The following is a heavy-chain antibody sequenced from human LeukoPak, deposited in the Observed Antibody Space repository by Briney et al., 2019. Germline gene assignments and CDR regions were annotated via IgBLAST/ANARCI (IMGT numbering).Heavy chain of an antibody. CDR2: VSASGST. J-gene: IGHJ5*02. Sequence: TSDTLSLTCTVSGGSIRGYYRSWIRHPAGKGLEWIGRVSASGSTHYNPSVKSRVTMSVDASRNQFSLKLSSVTAADTAVYFCARDIGYCTSANCYGRFNWFDPWGQGTLVTVSS. V-gene: IGHV4-4*07. CDR1: GGSIRGYY. D-gene: IGHD2-2*01. CDR3: ARDIGYCTSANCYGRFNWFDP.